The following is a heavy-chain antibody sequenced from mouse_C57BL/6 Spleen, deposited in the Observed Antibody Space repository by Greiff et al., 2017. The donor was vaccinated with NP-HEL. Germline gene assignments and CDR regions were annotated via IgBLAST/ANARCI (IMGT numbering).Heavy chain of an antibody. CDR3: ARDYYGSSYLGY. Sequence: QVQLKESGPELVKPGASVKISCKASGYAFSSSWMNWVKQRPGKGLEWIGRIYPGDGDTNYNGKFKGKATLTADKSSSTAYMQLSSLTSEDSAVYFCARDYYGSSYLGYWGQGTTLTVSS. V-gene: IGHV1-82*01. J-gene: IGHJ2*01. CDR1: GYAFSSSW. CDR2: IYPGDGDT. D-gene: IGHD1-1*01.